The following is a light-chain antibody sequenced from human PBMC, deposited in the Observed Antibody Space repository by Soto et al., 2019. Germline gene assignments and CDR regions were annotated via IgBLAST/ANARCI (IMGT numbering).Light chain of an antibody. J-gene: IGLJ1*01. V-gene: IGLV2-14*01. Sequence: QSALTQPASVSGSPGQSITISCTGTSSDVGGYKYVSWYHQYPGKAPKLMIYEVSNRPSGVSDRFSGSKSGNTASLTITGLQAEDEADYYCTSCITANTRCVFGSGTKLTVL. CDR3: TSCITANTRCV. CDR1: SSDVGGYKY. CDR2: EVS.